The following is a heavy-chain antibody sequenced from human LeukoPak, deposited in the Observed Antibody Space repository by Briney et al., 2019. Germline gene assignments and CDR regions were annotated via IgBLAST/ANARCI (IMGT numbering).Heavy chain of an antibody. CDR1: GFTFSSYS. D-gene: IGHD1-26*01. J-gene: IGHJ3*02. V-gene: IGHV3-21*04. CDR2: ISSSSSYI. Sequence: GGSLRLSCAASGFTFSSYSMNWVRQAPGKGLEWVSSISSSSSYIYYADSVKGRFTISRDNAKNSLYLQMNSLRAEDTAVYYCARETSGSYAAGDRAFDIWGQGTMVTVSS. CDR3: ARETSGSYAAGDRAFDI.